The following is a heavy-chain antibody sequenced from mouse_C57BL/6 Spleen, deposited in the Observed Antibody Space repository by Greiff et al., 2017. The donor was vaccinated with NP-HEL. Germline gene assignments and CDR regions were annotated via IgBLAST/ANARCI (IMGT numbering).Heavy chain of an antibody. Sequence: VQLQQSGPELVKPGASVKISCKASGYSFTGYYMNWVKQSPEKSLEWIGEINPSTGGTTYNQKFKAKATLTVEKSSSTAYMQLKSLTSEDSAVYYCARSSGYYAMDYWGQGTSVTVSS. V-gene: IGHV1-42*01. CDR2: INPSTGGT. CDR1: GYSFTGYY. D-gene: IGHD3-1*01. J-gene: IGHJ4*01. CDR3: ARSSGYYAMDY.